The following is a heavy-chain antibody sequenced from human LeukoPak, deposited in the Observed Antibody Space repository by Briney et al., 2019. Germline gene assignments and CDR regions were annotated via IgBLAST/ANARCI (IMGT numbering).Heavy chain of an antibody. D-gene: IGHD6-13*01. CDR2: IYYTGGT. CDR3: SGERAGTIIDY. V-gene: IGHV4-39*07. J-gene: IGHJ4*02. CDR1: GGSISSRTYY. Sequence: PSETLSLTCTVSGGSISSRTYYWGWIRQAPGKGLEWIGSIYYTGGTYDNPSLKSRVTISLDTSKNRFSLSLSSVTAADAAVYYCSGERAGTIIDYWGQGTLVTVSS.